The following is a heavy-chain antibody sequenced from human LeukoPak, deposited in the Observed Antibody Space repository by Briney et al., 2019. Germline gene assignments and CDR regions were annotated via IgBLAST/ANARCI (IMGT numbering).Heavy chain of an antibody. CDR3: ARGANRLDS. CDR2: IYYTGST. Sequence: ETLPLTCAASGGSISTYFCSWIRETPGKGLEWIGFIYYTGSTNYNPSLKSRVTMSVDTSKSQFSLKLTSVTAADTALYYCARGANRLDSWGRGTLVTVSS. V-gene: IGHV4-59*12. J-gene: IGHJ4*02. D-gene: IGHD1-14*01. CDR1: GGSISTYF.